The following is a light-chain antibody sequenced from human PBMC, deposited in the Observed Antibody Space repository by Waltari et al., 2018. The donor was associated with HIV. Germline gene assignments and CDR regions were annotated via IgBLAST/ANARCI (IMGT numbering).Light chain of an antibody. CDR1: ALPKEY. Sequence: SYELTQAPSVSVSPGQTARITCSGDALPKEYAYWYQQKSGQAPVLVIYEDTKRPSGIPERFSGSSSGTMATVTISGAQVEDEADYYCYSTNIRGNHRLFGGGTKLTVL. V-gene: IGLV3-10*01. CDR3: YSTNIRGNHRL. CDR2: EDT. J-gene: IGLJ2*01.